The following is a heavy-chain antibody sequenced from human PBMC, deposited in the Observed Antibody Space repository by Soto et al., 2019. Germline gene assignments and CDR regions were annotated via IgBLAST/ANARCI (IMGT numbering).Heavy chain of an antibody. CDR3: ARYDAESGSNKLDP. V-gene: IGHV4-61*01. CDR1: GGSVSSRSHF. J-gene: IGHJ5*02. CDR2: IYYTGNT. Sequence: QVQLQESGPGVVKPSDTLSVTCTVSGGSVSSRSHFWSWIRQPPGGVLQWIGYIYYTGNTNYSPSLKRRATLSVDTSRNQFSLRLTSVTAADTAIYYCARYDAESGSNKLDPWGQGTLVTVSS. D-gene: IGHD5-12*01.